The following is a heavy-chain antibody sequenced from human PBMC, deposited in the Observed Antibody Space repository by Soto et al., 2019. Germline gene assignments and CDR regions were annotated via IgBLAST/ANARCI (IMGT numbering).Heavy chain of an antibody. CDR2: IYYSGST. Sequence: SETLSLTCTVSGGSINYYFWSWIRQPPGKGLEWIGEIYYSGSTNYNPSLKSRVTISVDKSKNQFSLKLSSVTAADTAVYYCASLTGTRGQLDYWGQGTLVTVSS. V-gene: IGHV4-59*12. J-gene: IGHJ4*02. CDR1: GGSINYYF. CDR3: ASLTGTRGQLDY. D-gene: IGHD1-20*01.